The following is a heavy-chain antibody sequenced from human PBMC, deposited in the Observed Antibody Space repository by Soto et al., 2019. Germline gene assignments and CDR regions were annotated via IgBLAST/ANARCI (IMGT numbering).Heavy chain of an antibody. CDR1: GGSISSGGYY. V-gene: IGHV4-31*03. D-gene: IGHD3-22*01. Sequence: SETLSLTCTVSGGSISSGGYYWSWIRQHPGKGLEWIGYIYYSGSTYYNPSLKSRVTISVDTSKNQFSLKLSSVTAADTAVYYCARDTSGYYYPVWGQGTTVTVSS. J-gene: IGHJ6*02. CDR2: IYYSGST. CDR3: ARDTSGYYYPV.